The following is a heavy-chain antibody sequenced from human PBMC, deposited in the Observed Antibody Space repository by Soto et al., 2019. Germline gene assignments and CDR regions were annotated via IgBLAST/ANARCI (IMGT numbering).Heavy chain of an antibody. CDR1: GYTFTNYG. CDR3: ARGPQLGGYFYYYMDR. V-gene: IGHV1-18*01. CDR2: ISAYNGDT. D-gene: IGHD6-6*01. J-gene: IGHJ6*03. Sequence: QVQLLQSGAEVKKPGASVKVSCKASGYTFTNYGITWVRQAPGQGLEWMGWISAYNGDTHYTQRLQGRVTMTTDTFPSPGFLELRGLRSDDPAVYYWARGPQLGGYFYYYMDRWGKGTTVTVSS.